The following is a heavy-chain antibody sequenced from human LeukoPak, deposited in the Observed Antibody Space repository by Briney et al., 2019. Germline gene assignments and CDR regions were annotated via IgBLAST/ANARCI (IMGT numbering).Heavy chain of an antibody. CDR1: GYSFTSYW. J-gene: IGHJ3*02. Sequence: GESLKISCKGSGYSFTSYWIGWVRQMPGKGLEWMGIIYPGDSDTRYSPSFQGQVTISADKSISTAYLQWSSLKASDTAMYYCARRLFPNIAAAGISAFDIWGQGTMVTVSS. V-gene: IGHV5-51*01. CDR2: IYPGDSDT. D-gene: IGHD6-13*01. CDR3: ARRLFPNIAAAGISAFDI.